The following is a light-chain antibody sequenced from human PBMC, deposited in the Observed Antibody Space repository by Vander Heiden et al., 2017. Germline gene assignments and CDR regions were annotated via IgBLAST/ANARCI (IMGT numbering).Light chain of an antibody. CDR2: LGS. CDR3: MQALQTPTT. V-gene: IGKV2-28*01. Sequence: DIVMTQSLLSLPVTPGEPASISCRSSQSLLHTNGYNYLDWYLQKPGQSPQLLIYLGSNRASGVPDRFSGSGSGTDFTLKISRVEAEDVGVYYCMQALQTPTTFGQGTKVEIK. J-gene: IGKJ1*01. CDR1: QSLLHTNGYNY.